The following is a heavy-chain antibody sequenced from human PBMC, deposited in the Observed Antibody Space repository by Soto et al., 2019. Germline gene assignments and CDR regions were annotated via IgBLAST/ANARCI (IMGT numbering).Heavy chain of an antibody. CDR1: GFTLSGYA. J-gene: IGHJ6*03. D-gene: IGHD6-6*01. Sequence: GGSLRLSCAASGFTLSGYAMDWVRQAPGKGLEYVSGISSNGVGTYYANSVQGRFTLSRDNSKNTVYLQMGSLRPEDMAVYYCARRARPDFYYMDVWGKGTTVTVSS. CDR3: ARRARPDFYYMDV. CDR2: ISSNGVGT. V-gene: IGHV3-64*01.